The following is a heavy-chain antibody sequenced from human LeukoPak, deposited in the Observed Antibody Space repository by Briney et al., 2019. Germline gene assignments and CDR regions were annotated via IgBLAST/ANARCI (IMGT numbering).Heavy chain of an antibody. CDR2: MSPNSGVT. Sequence: ATVKVSCKASGYPFTSLDLNWVRQATGQGPEWMGWMSPNSGVTGYAQKFQGRVTMTRDISISTAYMELSSLTSEDKAVYYCARGVAAGVDFWGQGTLVTVSS. V-gene: IGHV1-8*01. CDR1: GYPFTSLD. CDR3: ARGVAAGVDF. J-gene: IGHJ4*02. D-gene: IGHD6-13*01.